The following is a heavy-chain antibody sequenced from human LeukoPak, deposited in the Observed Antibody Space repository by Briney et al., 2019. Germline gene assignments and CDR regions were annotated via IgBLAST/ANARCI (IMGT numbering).Heavy chain of an antibody. J-gene: IGHJ3*02. V-gene: IGHV3-23*01. CDR2: ITGGGEAT. CDR3: AKDDIVAFDI. CDR1: GFRFGTFG. Sequence: GGSLRLSCAASGFRFGTFGMSWVRQAPGKGLEWVSVITGGGEATLYADSVKGRFTISRDNSKNTLYLQMNSLRAKDTAVYYCAKDDIVAFDIWGQGTMVTVSS. D-gene: IGHD3-16*02.